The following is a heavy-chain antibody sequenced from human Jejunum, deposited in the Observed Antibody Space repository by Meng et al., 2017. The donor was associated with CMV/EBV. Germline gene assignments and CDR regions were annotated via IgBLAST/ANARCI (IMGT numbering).Heavy chain of an antibody. J-gene: IGHJ4*02. V-gene: IGHV3-66*01. CDR2: IYGGGST. D-gene: IGHD5-18*01. Sequence: EAQRVETGSGLVQPGGSLELSRAASEFTVSNSCMSWDRQAPGKGLEWVSVIYGGGSTYYADSVKCRFTISRDISKNTLYLQMNSLRAEDTAVYYCAREGTTLVTYDYWGQGTLVTVSS. CDR3: AREGTTLVTYDY. CDR1: EFTVSNSC.